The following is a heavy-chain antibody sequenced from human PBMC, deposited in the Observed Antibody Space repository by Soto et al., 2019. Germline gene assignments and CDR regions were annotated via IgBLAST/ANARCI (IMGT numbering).Heavy chain of an antibody. CDR2: IYHSAGT. V-gene: IGHV4-4*02. Sequence: SETLSLTCAVSGGSISSSNWWSWVRQPPGKGLEWIGEIYHSAGTNYNPSLKSRVTISVDKSKNQFSLKLSSVTAADTEADYSARGDYNIDVPGHGTRLTVSS. J-gene: IGHJ6*02. CDR3: ARGDYNIDV. CDR1: GGSISSSNW.